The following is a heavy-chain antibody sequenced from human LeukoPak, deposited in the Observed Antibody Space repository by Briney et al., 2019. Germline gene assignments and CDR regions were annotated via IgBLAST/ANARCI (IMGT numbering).Heavy chain of an antibody. V-gene: IGHV3-13*01. CDR2: IGVAGDT. D-gene: IGHD2-8*02. CDR1: GFTFSSYD. CDR3: ARVAVSGPTGWFDS. Sequence: GGSLRLSCAASGFTFSSYDMHWVRQVTGKGLEWVSAIGVAGDTYYLGSVKGRFTISRDNVDNVVYLEMNSLGAEDTATYYCARVAVSGPTGWFDSWGQGTLVIVSS. J-gene: IGHJ5*01.